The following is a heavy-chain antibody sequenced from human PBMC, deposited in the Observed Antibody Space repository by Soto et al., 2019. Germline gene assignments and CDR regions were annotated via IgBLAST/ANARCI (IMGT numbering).Heavy chain of an antibody. Sequence: GGSLRLSCAASGFTFSDYYMSWIRQVPGKGLEWLAVVTHDGSLYPYADSVKGRFSISRDNSRKTLYLQMNSLRPEDTAVYYCVKDRSDTWSFDYWGQGTLVTVSS. CDR2: VTHDGSLY. D-gene: IGHD2-8*02. CDR1: GFTFSDYY. V-gene: IGHV3-30*18. CDR3: VKDRSDTWSFDY. J-gene: IGHJ4*02.